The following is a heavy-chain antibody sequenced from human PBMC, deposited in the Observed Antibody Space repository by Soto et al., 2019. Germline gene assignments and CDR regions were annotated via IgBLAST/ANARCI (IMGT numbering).Heavy chain of an antibody. Sequence: PSETLSLTCAVYGGSFSGYYWSWIRQPPGKGLEWIGEINHSGSTNYNPSLKSRVTISVDTSKNQFSLKLSSVTAADTAVYYCAREEAARHEYGFYWGQGTLVTVSS. V-gene: IGHV4-34*01. J-gene: IGHJ4*02. CDR2: INHSGST. CDR1: GGSFSGYY. D-gene: IGHD6-6*01. CDR3: AREEAARHEYGFY.